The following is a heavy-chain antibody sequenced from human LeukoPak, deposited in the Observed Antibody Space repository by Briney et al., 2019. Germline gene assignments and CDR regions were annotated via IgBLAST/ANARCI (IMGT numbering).Heavy chain of an antibody. Sequence: ASVKVSCKASGYTFTGYYMHRVRQAPGQGLEWMGWINPNSGGTNYAQKFQGRVTMTRDTSISTAYMELSRLRSDDTAVYYCARSLVGGVTSENYYYYYSMDLGGQGPTVTVSS. D-gene: IGHD3-3*01. CDR1: GYTFTGYY. J-gene: IGHJ6*02. CDR3: ARSLVGGVTSENYYYYYSMDL. CDR2: INPNSGGT. V-gene: IGHV1-2*02.